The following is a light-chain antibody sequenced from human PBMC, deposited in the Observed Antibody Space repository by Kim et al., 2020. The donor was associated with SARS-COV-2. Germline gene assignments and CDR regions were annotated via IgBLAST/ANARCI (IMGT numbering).Light chain of an antibody. J-gene: IGLJ3*02. CDR3: QTWGTGIRV. Sequence: ASVKLTCTLSSGHSSYAIEWHQQRPEKGPRYMMKLNSDGSHSKGDGIPDRCSGSSSGAERYLPISSLQSEDEADYYCQTWGTGIRVFGGGTQLTVL. CDR1: SGHSSYA. V-gene: IGLV4-69*01. CDR2: LNSDGSH.